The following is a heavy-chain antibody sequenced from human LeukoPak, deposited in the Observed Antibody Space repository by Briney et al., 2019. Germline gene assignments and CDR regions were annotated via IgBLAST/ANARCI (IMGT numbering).Heavy chain of an antibody. J-gene: IGHJ3*02. V-gene: IGHV1-18*01. Sequence: GASVKVSCKASGYTFTNYGINWVRQAPGQGLEWMGWINPYNGNTNYAQKLQGRVTMSTDTSTSTAYMELRSLRSDDTAVYYCARGGLSYAFDIWGQGTMVTVSS. CDR1: GYTFTNYG. CDR3: ARGGLSYAFDI. CDR2: INPYNGNT.